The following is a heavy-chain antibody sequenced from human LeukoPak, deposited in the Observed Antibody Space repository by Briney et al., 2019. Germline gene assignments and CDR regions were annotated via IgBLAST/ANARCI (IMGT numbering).Heavy chain of an antibody. CDR3: ARGYDY. Sequence: SETLSLTCTVSGGSSIGSTPYWGWIRQPPGKGLDWIGIINYSGSTYYNPSLRSRVTISVDTSKNQFSLKLNSVTASDTAVYYCARGYDYWGQGTLVTVSS. V-gene: IGHV4-39*01. CDR2: INYSGST. D-gene: IGHD3-22*01. J-gene: IGHJ4*02. CDR1: GGSSIGSTPY.